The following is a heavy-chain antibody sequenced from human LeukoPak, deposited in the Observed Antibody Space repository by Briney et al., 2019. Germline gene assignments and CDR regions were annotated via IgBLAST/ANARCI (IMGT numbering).Heavy chain of an antibody. D-gene: IGHD3-3*01. Sequence: ASEKVSRKVSGDTLTELSTYWVRLAPGKGMEWMGVFDLDHGEMIYAQQPHGRVTITDVSTPDTADMELSSLGSDATAVYYCGTGGPWDFLKYWGQGTLVTVSS. CDR2: FDLDHGEM. CDR3: GTGGPWDFLKY. J-gene: IGHJ4*02. V-gene: IGHV1-24*01. CDR1: GDTLTELS.